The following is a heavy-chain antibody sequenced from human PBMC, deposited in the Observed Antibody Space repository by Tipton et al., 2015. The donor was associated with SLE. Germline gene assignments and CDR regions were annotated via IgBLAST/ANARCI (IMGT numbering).Heavy chain of an antibody. CDR2: IYYSGGT. CDR1: GGSISSSSYY. CDR3: ARAAPVYRWPYYYYGMDV. J-gene: IGHJ6*02. V-gene: IGHV4-39*07. Sequence: TLSLTCTVSGGSISSSSYYWGWLRQPPGKGLEWIGSIYYSGGTYYNPSLKSRVTISVDTPKNHFSLKLSSVTAADTAVYYCARAAPVYRWPYYYYGMDVRGQGTTVTVS. D-gene: IGHD5-12*01.